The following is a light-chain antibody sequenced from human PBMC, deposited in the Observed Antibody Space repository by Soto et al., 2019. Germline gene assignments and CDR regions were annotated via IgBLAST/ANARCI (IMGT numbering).Light chain of an antibody. CDR2: EVS. V-gene: IGLV2-18*02. CDR1: SSDVGSYNR. CDR3: SSFTSSSTYV. Sequence: QSALTQPPSVSGSPGHAVAISCTGTSSDVGSYNRVAWYQQSPGTAPKLMIYEVSNRPSGVPDRFSGSKSGNTASLTISGLQAEGEADYYCSSFTSSSTYVFGTGTKLTVL. J-gene: IGLJ1*01.